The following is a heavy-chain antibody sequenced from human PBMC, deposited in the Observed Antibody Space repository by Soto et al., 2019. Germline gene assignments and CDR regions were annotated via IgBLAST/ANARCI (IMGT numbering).Heavy chain of an antibody. CDR2: IIPIFGTA. V-gene: IGHV1-69*13. CDR1: GGTFSSYA. D-gene: IGHD4-17*01. Sequence: GASVKVSCKASGGTFSSYAISWVRQAPGQGLEWMGGIIPIFGTANYAQKFQGRVTITADESTSTAYMELSSLRSEDTAVYYCARGGADYGGNSGYYYYGMDVWGQGTTVTVSS. CDR3: ARGGADYGGNSGYYYYGMDV. J-gene: IGHJ6*02.